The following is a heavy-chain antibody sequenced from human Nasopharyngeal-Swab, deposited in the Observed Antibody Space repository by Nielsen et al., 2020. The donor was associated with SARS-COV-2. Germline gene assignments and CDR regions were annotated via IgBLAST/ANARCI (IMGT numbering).Heavy chain of an antibody. CDR2: IYYSGST. D-gene: IGHD6-19*01. Sequence: SETLSLICTVSGGSISSYYWSWIRQPPGKGLEWIGYIYYSGSTNYNPSLKSRVTISVDTSKNQFSLKLSSVTAADTAVYYCAARGSSGWFGYWGQGTLVTVSS. J-gene: IGHJ4*02. V-gene: IGHV4-59*08. CDR3: AARGSSGWFGY. CDR1: GGSISSYY.